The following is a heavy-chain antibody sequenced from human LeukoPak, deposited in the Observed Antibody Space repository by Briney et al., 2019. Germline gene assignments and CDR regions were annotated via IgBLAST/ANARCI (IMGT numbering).Heavy chain of an antibody. D-gene: IGHD3-10*01. V-gene: IGHV4-34*01. J-gene: IGHJ4*02. CDR2: IHHSGGT. CDR1: GESMIGHY. Sequence: SETLSLTCAVYGESMIGHYWTWIRQPPGKRLEWIGEIHHSGGTNSNPSLKNRLTMSIDMSKNQFSLKLKSVTAADTAVYYCARATASGSGRAYDHWAQGNLVPISS. CDR3: ARATASGSGRAYDH.